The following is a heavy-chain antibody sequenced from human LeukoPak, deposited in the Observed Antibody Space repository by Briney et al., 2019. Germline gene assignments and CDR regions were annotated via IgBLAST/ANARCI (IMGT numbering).Heavy chain of an antibody. V-gene: IGHV1-69*13. CDR3: ARGSGDGSYCSSTSCYWSGMDV. Sequence: SVKVSCTASGYTFTSYGISWVRQAPGQGLEWMGGIIPIFGTANYAQKFQGRVTITADESTSTAYMELSSLRSEDTAVYYCARGSGDGSYCSSTSCYWSGMDVWGQGTTVTVSS. CDR2: IIPIFGTA. D-gene: IGHD2-2*01. J-gene: IGHJ6*02. CDR1: GYTFTSYG.